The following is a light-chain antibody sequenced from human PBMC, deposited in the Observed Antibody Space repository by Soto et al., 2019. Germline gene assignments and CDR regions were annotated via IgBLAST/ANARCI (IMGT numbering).Light chain of an antibody. CDR2: EVS. Sequence: DVVMTQSPLSLPVTLGQPASISCRSSYSLIHSDGDTYLNWFQQRPGQSPRRLIYEVSNRDSGVPDRFSGRGSGTDLTLKISRVEAEDVGIYYCMQGTHWPWTFGQGTEVEIK. J-gene: IGKJ1*01. CDR3: MQGTHWPWT. V-gene: IGKV2-30*02. CDR1: YSLIHSDGDTY.